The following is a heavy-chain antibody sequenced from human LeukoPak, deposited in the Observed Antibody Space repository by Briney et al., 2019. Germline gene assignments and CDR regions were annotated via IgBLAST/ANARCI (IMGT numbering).Heavy chain of an antibody. J-gene: IGHJ4*02. Sequence: SVKVSCKASGGTFSSYAISWVRQAPGQGLEWMGRIIPILGIANYAQKFQGRVTITADKSTSTAYMELSSLRSEDTAVYYCALTRVLGADRFDYWGQEPLVTASS. D-gene: IGHD3-16*01. CDR2: IIPILGIA. CDR3: ALTRVLGADRFDY. V-gene: IGHV1-69*04. CDR1: GGTFSSYA.